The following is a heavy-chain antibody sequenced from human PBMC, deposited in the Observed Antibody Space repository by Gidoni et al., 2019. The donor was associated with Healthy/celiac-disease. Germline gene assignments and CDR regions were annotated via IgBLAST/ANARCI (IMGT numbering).Heavy chain of an antibody. V-gene: IGHV3-23*04. CDR1: GFTFSSYA. CDR2: ISGSGVST. CDR3: ANDYNWNYEGVRYGFDY. Sequence: EVQLGASGGGLVQPGGSLRLSCAAPGFTFSSYAMSWVRQAPGKGLEWVSAISGSGVSTYYADSVKGRFTISRDNSKNTLYLQMNSLRAEDTAVYYCANDYNWNYEGVRYGFDYWGQGTLVTVSS. D-gene: IGHD1-7*01. J-gene: IGHJ4*02.